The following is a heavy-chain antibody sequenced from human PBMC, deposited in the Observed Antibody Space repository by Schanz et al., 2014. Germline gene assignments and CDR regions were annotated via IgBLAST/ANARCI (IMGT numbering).Heavy chain of an antibody. CDR3: ARKMKLGVYGGKGHDSLDI. D-gene: IGHD4-17*01. CDR1: GFAFSSYA. Sequence: VQLLESGGGLVQPGGSLRLSCLASGFAFSSYALHWVRQAPGKGLEWVAFVPFDGSQKFYADSVTGRFTISRDNAKNTLYLQMNTLRAEDTAVYYCARKMKLGVYGGKGHDSLDIWGQGTMVTVSS. V-gene: IGHV3-30*04. CDR2: VPFDGSQK. J-gene: IGHJ3*02.